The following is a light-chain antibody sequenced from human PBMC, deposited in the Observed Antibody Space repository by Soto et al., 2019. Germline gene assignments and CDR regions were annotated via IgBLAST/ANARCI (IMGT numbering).Light chain of an antibody. CDR2: EVS. Sequence: QSVLTQPPSVSGAPGQRVTISCTGSTSDVGAYNYVSWYKHHPGQAPQLMIYEVSNRPSGVSNRFSGSKSGNTASLTISGLQADDEGDYYCSSKTSSSSPFVFGTGTKLTVL. V-gene: IGLV2-14*01. J-gene: IGLJ1*01. CDR3: SSKTSSSSPFV. CDR1: TSDVGAYNY.